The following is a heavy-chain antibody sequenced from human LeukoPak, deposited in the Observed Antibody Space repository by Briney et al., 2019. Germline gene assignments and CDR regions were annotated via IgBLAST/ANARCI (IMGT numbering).Heavy chain of an antibody. CDR1: GGSISSGGYY. CDR2: INHSGST. D-gene: IGHD3-10*01. J-gene: IGHJ4*02. V-gene: IGHV4-30-2*01. CDR3: ARVPLLWFGESWAFDY. Sequence: SQTLSLTCTVSGGSISSGGYYWSWIRQPPGKGLEWIGEINHSGSTNYNPSLKSRVTISVDTSKNQFSLKLSSVTAADTAVYYCARVPLLWFGESWAFDYWGQGTLVTVSS.